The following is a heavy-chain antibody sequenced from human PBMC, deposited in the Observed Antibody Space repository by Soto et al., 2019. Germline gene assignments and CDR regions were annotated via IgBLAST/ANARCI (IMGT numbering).Heavy chain of an antibody. Sequence: GGSLRLSCAASGFTFSDHYMDWVRQAPGKGLEWVGRTRNKANSYTTEYAASVKGRFTISRDDSKNSLYLQMNSLKTEDTAVYYCARVWAPSDYVDYWGQGTLVTVSS. J-gene: IGHJ4*02. CDR1: GFTFSDHY. CDR3: ARVWAPSDYVDY. CDR2: TRNKANSYTT. V-gene: IGHV3-72*01. D-gene: IGHD3-16*01.